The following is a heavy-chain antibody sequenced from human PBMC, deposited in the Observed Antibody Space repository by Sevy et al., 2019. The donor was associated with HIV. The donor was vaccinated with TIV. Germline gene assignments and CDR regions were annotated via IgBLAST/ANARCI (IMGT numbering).Heavy chain of an antibody. CDR2: IKQDAGQK. D-gene: IGHD1-7*01. Sequence: GGPLRLSCAASGFTFSKYWMGWVRQAPGKGLEWVGNIKQDAGQKYYVDSVKGRFTISRDNAKNSLYLQMNSLRAEDTAVYFCARDDGNYYFHYWGQGTLVTVSS. V-gene: IGHV3-7*01. CDR1: GFTFSKYW. J-gene: IGHJ4*02. CDR3: ARDDGNYYFHY.